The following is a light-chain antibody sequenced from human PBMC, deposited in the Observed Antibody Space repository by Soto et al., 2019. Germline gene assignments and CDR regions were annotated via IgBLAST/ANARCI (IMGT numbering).Light chain of an antibody. CDR3: QQRSNWPPWT. CDR1: QSVSSY. V-gene: IGKV3-11*01. J-gene: IGKJ1*01. CDR2: DAS. Sequence: ESVLTQSPATLSLSRGERATRSCRASQSVSSYLAWYQQKPGQAPRLLIYDASNRATGIPARFSGSGSGTDFTLTISSLEPEDFAVYYCQQRSNWPPWTFGQGTKVDI.